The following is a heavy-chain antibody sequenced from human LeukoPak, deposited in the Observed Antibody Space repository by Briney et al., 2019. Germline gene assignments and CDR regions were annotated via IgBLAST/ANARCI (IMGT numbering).Heavy chain of an antibody. V-gene: IGHV3-74*01. CDR3: ARDLTTPTPYDSSGYYWD. Sequence: GGSLTLSCAASGFTFSSYWTLWVRHAPGKGLVWVSRINSDGSSTSYADSVKGRFTISRDNAKNTLYLQMNSLRAEDTAVYYCARDLTTPTPYDSSGYYWDWGQGTLVTVSS. CDR1: GFTFSSYW. CDR2: INSDGSST. D-gene: IGHD3-22*01. J-gene: IGHJ4*02.